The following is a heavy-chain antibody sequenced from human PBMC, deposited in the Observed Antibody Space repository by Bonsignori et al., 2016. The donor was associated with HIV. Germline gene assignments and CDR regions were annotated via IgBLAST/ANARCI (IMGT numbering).Heavy chain of an antibody. V-gene: IGHV3-9*01. CDR3: AKDKGWTLQLVRGNAFDI. J-gene: IGHJ3*02. CDR2: ISWNSGSI. Sequence: GGSLRLSCAASGFTFDDYAMHWVRQAPGKGLEWVSGISWNSGSIGYADSVKGRFTISRDNAKNSLYLQMNSLRAEDTALYYCAKDKGWTLQLVRGNAFDIWGQGTMVTVSS. CDR1: GFTFDDYA. D-gene: IGHD6-6*01.